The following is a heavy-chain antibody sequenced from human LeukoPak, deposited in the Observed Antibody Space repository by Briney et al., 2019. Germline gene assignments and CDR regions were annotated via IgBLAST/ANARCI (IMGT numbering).Heavy chain of an antibody. D-gene: IGHD1-26*01. CDR3: ARGATGNFDY. CDR2: VYYSGST. CDR1: GGSVSGYY. J-gene: IGHJ4*02. V-gene: IGHV4-59*04. Sequence: SETLSLTCVVSGGSVSGYYWGWIRQPPGRGLEWIGYVYYSGSTYYNPSLKSRVTISVDTSKNQFSLKLSSVTAADTAVYYCARGATGNFDYWGQGTLVTVSS.